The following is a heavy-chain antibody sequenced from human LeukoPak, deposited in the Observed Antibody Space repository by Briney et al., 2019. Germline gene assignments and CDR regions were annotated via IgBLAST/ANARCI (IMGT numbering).Heavy chain of an antibody. CDR3: AREDYSILNFDY. V-gene: IGHV3-30-3*01. J-gene: IGHJ4*02. D-gene: IGHD3-3*02. Sequence: PGGSLRLACAASGFTFSSYAMHWVRQAPGKGLEWVAVISYDGSNKYYADSVKGRFTISRDNSKNTLYLQMNSLRAEDTAVYYCAREDYSILNFDYWGQGTLVTVSS. CDR1: GFTFSSYA. CDR2: ISYDGSNK.